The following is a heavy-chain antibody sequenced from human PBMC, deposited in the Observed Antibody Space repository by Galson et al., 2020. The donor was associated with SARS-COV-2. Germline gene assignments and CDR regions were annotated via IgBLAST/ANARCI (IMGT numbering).Heavy chain of an antibody. Sequence: ASVKVSCKASGYTFTSYHMHWVRQAPGQGLEWMGIINTTGGSTSYTQKFQGRVTMTRDTSTSTVYMELSSLRSEDTAMYYCASRSTTGTTWYAFDIWGQGTMVTVSS. CDR3: ASRSTTGTTWYAFDI. CDR2: INTTGGST. V-gene: IGHV1-46*01. J-gene: IGHJ3*02. D-gene: IGHD1-1*01. CDR1: GYTFTSYH.